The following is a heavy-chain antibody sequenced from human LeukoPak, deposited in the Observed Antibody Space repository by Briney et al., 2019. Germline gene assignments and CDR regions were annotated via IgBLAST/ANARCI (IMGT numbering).Heavy chain of an antibody. V-gene: IGHV4-59*12. J-gene: IGHJ4*02. CDR3: ARAAELMITFGGVIVPSGSFDY. CDR1: GGSISSYY. CDR2: IYCSGST. D-gene: IGHD3-16*02. Sequence: SETLSLTCTVSGGSISSYYWSWIRQPPGKGLEWIGYIYCSGSTNYNPSLKSRVTISVDTSKNQFSLKLSSVTAADTAVYYCARAAELMITFGGVIVPSGSFDYWGQGTLVTVSS.